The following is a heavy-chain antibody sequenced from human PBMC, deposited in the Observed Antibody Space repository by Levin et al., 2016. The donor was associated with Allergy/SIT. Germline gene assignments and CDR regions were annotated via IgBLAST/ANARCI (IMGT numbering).Heavy chain of an antibody. V-gene: IGHV3-15*01. D-gene: IGHD3-10*01. Sequence: WIRQPPGKGLEWVGRIKSKTDGGTTDYAAPVKGRFTISRDDSKNTLYLQMNSLKTEDTAVYYCTTGVWVEIVGYYYYGMDVWGQGTTVTVSS. CDR2: IKSKTDGGTT. CDR3: TTGVWVEIVGYYYYGMDV. J-gene: IGHJ6*02.